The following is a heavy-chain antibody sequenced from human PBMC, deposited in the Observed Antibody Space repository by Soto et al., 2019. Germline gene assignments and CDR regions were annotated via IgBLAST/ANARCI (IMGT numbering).Heavy chain of an antibody. CDR3: AKDAAPFYDYVRGGMDV. Sequence: HPGGSLRLSCAASGFTFSSYGMHWVRQAPGKGLEWVAVISYDGSNKYYADSVKGRFTISRDNSKNTLYLQMNSLRAEDTAVYYCAKDAAPFYDYVRGGMDVWGQGTTVTVSS. CDR2: ISYDGSNK. V-gene: IGHV3-30*18. J-gene: IGHJ6*02. CDR1: GFTFSSYG. D-gene: IGHD3-16*01.